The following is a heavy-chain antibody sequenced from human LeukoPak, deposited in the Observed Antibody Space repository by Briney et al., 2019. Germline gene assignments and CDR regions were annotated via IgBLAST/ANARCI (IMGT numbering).Heavy chain of an antibody. V-gene: IGHV3-49*04. CDR2: IRSKAYGGTT. J-gene: IGHJ6*02. CDR1: GFTFSSYS. CDR3: TRPVEAYYYYYGMDV. Sequence: GGSLRLSCAASGFTFSSYSVSWVRQAPGKGLEWVGFIRSKAYGGTTEYAASVKGRFTISRDDSKSIAYLQMNSLKTEDTAVYYCTRPVEAYYYYYGMDVWGQGTTVTVSS.